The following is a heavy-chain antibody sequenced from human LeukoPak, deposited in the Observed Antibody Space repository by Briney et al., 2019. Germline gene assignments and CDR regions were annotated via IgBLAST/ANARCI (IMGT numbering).Heavy chain of an antibody. J-gene: IGHJ4*02. CDR3: AKPTYDFWSGYGFTHFDY. V-gene: IGHV3-30*18. CDR2: ISYDGSNK. Sequence: GGSLRLSCAASGFTFSSYGMPWVRQAPGKGLEWVAVISYDGSNKYYADSVKGRFTISRDNSKNTLYLQMNSLRAEDTAVYYCAKPTYDFWSGYGFTHFDYWGQGTLVTVSS. D-gene: IGHD3-3*01. CDR1: GFTFSSYG.